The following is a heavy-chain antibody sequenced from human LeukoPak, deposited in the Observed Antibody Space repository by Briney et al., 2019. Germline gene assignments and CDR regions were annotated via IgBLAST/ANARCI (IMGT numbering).Heavy chain of an antibody. CDR3: ARALGGTMVRGVIISPGGDY. J-gene: IGHJ4*02. Sequence: GGSLRLSCAASGFTFSSYWMHWVRQAPGKGLVWVSRIDTDGSTTSYADSVRGRFTISRDNAKNTLYPQMNSLRAEDTAVYYCARALGGTMVRGVIISPGGDYWGQGTLVTVSS. V-gene: IGHV3-74*01. D-gene: IGHD3-10*01. CDR1: GFTFSSYW. CDR2: IDTDGSTT.